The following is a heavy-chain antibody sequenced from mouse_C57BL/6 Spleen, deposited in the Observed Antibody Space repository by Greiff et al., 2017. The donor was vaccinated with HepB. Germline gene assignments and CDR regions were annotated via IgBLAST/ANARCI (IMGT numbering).Heavy chain of an antibody. V-gene: IGHV1-15*01. Sequence: QVQLKESGAELVRPGASVTLSCKASGYTFTDYEMHWVKQTPVHGLEWIGAIDPETGGTAYNQKFKGKAILTADKSSSTAYMELRSLTSEDSAVYYCTRWSNGVDDWGQGTSVTVSS. CDR2: IDPETGGT. J-gene: IGHJ4*01. CDR3: TRWSNGVDD. CDR1: GYTFTDYE. D-gene: IGHD2-5*01.